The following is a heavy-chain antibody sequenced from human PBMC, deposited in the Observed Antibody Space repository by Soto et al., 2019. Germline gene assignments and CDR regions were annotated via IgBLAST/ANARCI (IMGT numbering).Heavy chain of an antibody. CDR3: EGATFGTRLGRWIGY. CDR2: IYYSGST. CDR1: GGSISSGGHY. V-gene: IGHV4-31*03. J-gene: IGHJ4*02. D-gene: IGHD3-16*01. Sequence: PSETLSLTCTVSGGSISSGGHYWSWIRQHPGKGLEWIGYIYYSGSTYYNPSLKSRVTISVDTSKNQFSLKLSSVTAADTAVYYCEGATFGTRLGRWIGYWDQGTLVTFPS.